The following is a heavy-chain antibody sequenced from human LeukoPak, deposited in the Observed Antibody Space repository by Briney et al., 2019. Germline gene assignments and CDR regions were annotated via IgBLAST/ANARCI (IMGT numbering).Heavy chain of an antibody. Sequence: SETLSLTCTVSGGSISSSSYYWGWIRQPPGEGLEWIGGIYYTGSTYYSPSLKSRVTISVDTSKSQFSLKLSSVTATDTAVYYCARDDLGMTTVTTSGWFDPWGQGTLVTVSS. CDR2: IYYTGST. V-gene: IGHV4-39*07. D-gene: IGHD4-11*01. J-gene: IGHJ5*02. CDR1: GGSISSSSYY. CDR3: ARDDLGMTTVTTSGWFDP.